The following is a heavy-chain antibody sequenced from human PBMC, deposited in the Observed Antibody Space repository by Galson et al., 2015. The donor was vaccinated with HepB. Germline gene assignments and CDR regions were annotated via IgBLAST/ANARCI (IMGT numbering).Heavy chain of an antibody. D-gene: IGHD3-3*01. CDR2: IDPSDSYT. CDR3: ARLPQYDFWSGYYYGMDV. CDR1: GYSFTSYW. Sequence: QSGAEVKKPGESLRISCKGSGYSFTSYWISWVRQMPGKGLEWMGRIDPSDSYTNYSPSFQGHVTISADKSISTAYLQWSSLKASDTAMYYCARLPQYDFWSGYYYGMDVWGQGTTVTVSS. J-gene: IGHJ6*02. V-gene: IGHV5-10-1*01.